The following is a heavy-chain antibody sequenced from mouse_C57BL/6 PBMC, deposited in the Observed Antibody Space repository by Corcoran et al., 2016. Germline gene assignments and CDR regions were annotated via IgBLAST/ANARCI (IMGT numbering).Heavy chain of an antibody. J-gene: IGHJ3*01. CDR2: INTYSGVP. CDR1: GYTFTTYG. V-gene: IGHV9-3*01. CDR3: ARGGDYDGDWFAY. Sequence: QIQLVQSGPELKKPGETVKISCKASGYTFTTYGMSWVKQAPGKGLKWMGWINTYSGVPTYADDFKGRFAFSLETSASTAYLQINNLKNEDTATYFCARGGDYDGDWFAYWGQGTLVTVSA. D-gene: IGHD2-4*01.